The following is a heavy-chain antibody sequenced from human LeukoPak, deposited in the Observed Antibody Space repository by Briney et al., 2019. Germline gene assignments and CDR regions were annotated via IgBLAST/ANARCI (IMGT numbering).Heavy chain of an antibody. CDR2: INHSGST. V-gene: IGHV4-34*01. CDR3: ATTQGH. J-gene: IGHJ4*02. Sequence: PSETLSLTCAVYGGSFSGYYWSWIRQSPGKGLEWIGEINHSGSTNYSPSLKSRVTISRDTSKNQFSLKLNSVTAADTAVYYCATTQGHWGQGTLVTVSS. CDR1: GGSFSGYY.